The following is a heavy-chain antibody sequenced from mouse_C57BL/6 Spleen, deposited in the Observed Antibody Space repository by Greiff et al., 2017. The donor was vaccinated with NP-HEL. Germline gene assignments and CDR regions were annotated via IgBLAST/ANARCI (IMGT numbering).Heavy chain of an antibody. CDR1: GFTFSSYA. CDR2: ISAGGGYT. D-gene: IGHD4-1*01. CDR3: ARDGMAGTPAWFAY. J-gene: IGHJ3*01. Sequence: EVKLVESGGGLVKPGGSLKLSCAASGFTFSSYAMSWVRQTPEKRLEWVATISAGGGYTYYHDNVKGRFTISRDNAKNNLYLQMSHLKSEDTAMYYCARDGMAGTPAWFAYWGQGTLVTVSA. V-gene: IGHV5-4*01.